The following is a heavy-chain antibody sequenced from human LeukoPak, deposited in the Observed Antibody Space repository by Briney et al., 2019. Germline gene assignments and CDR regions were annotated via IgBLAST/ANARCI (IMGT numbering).Heavy chain of an antibody. CDR2: ISGRGGNT. Sequence: GGSLRLSCAASGFTFSSYAMNWVRQAPGKGLEWVSGISGRGGNTYYADSVKGRFTISRDNSKNTLYLQMNSLRAEDTAVYYCAKGPLVTFDIWGQGTMVTVSS. J-gene: IGHJ3*02. CDR3: AKGPLVTFDI. V-gene: IGHV3-23*01. CDR1: GFTFSSYA. D-gene: IGHD2-8*02.